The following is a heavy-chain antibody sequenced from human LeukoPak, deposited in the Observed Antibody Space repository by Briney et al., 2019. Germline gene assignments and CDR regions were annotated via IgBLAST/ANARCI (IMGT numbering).Heavy chain of an antibody. Sequence: GGSLRLSCADSGFTFSSHWMHWVRQAPGKGLVWVSRIKYDASSTSYADSVKGRFTISRDNAKNTLYLQMNSLRAEDTAVYYCARGATYAYYQDYWGQGTLVTVST. CDR2: IKYDASST. J-gene: IGHJ4*02. CDR1: GFTFSSHW. CDR3: ARGATYAYYQDY. V-gene: IGHV3-74*01. D-gene: IGHD1-26*01.